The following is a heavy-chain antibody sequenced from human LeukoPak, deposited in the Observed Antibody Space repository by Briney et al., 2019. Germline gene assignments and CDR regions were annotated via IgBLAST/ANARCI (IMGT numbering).Heavy chain of an antibody. J-gene: IGHJ2*01. V-gene: IGHV4-34*01. D-gene: IGHD6-13*01. CDR1: GGFFSGYY. CDR3: ARGSRDIAAASTHRPTYFDL. Sequence: PSETLSLTCTVYGGFFSGYYWSWIRHPPGKGVEWIGEINHSGSTNYNPSLKSRVTISVNTSKNQFSLKLSSETAAVTAVYYCARGSRDIAAASTHRPTYFDLWGRGTLVTVSS. CDR2: INHSGST.